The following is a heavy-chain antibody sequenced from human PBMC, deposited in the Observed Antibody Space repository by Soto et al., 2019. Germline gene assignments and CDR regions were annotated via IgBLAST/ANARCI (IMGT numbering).Heavy chain of an antibody. Sequence: PGESLKISCKGSGYSFTSYWISWVRQMPGKGLEWMGRIDPSDSYTNYSPSFQGHVTISADKSISTAYLQWSSLKASDTAMYYCARSGYCSGPNDAFDIWGQGTMVTVSS. CDR2: IDPSDSYT. CDR1: GYSFTSYW. J-gene: IGHJ3*02. V-gene: IGHV5-10-1*01. D-gene: IGHD3-10*01. CDR3: ARSGYCSGPNDAFDI.